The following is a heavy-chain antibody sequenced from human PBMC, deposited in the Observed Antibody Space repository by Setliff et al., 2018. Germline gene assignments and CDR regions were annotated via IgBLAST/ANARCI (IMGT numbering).Heavy chain of an antibody. J-gene: IGHJ4*02. CDR2: ISHSGST. V-gene: IGHV4-38-2*02. Sequence: NPSETLSLTCTVSGYSISSGHYWGWIRQPPGKGLEWIGSISHSGSTYYNPSLGSRVTISLDTSKNQFSPKLTSVTAADTAVYYCAGGRRYDYGWDFDYWGQGTLVTVSS. D-gene: IGHD4-17*01. CDR3: AGGRRYDYGWDFDY. CDR1: GYSISSGHY.